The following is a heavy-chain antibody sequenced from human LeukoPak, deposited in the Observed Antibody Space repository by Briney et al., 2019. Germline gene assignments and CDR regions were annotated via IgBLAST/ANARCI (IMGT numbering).Heavy chain of an antibody. J-gene: IGHJ4*02. D-gene: IGHD3-10*01. Sequence: XGSLRLSCAASGFTFXSFWMHWVRQAPGKGLQWVSRINADGSSTGHADSVKGRLTISRDNAKNTLYLQINSLRAEDTAVYYCAREYYASGDYWGQGTLVTVSS. CDR1: GFTFXSFW. CDR3: AREYYASGDY. V-gene: IGHV3-74*01. CDR2: INADGSST.